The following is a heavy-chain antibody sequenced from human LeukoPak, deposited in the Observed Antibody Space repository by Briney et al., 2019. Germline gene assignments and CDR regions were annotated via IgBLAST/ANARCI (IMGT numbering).Heavy chain of an antibody. CDR2: IYHSGST. CDR1: GGSVSSSNW. V-gene: IGHV4-4*02. Sequence: PSETLSLTCTISGGSVSSSNWWSWVRQPPGKGLEWIGEIYHSGSTNYNPSLKSRVTISVDTSKNQFSLKLSSVTAADTAVYYCARHSYGDYGDYWGQGTLVTVSS. D-gene: IGHD4-17*01. J-gene: IGHJ4*02. CDR3: ARHSYGDYGDY.